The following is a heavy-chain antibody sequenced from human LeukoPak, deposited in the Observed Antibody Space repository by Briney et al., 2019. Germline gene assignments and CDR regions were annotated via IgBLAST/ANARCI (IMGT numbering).Heavy chain of an antibody. D-gene: IGHD4-11*01. CDR1: GFTFSGFA. Sequence: PGGSLRLSCAASGFTFSGFAMSWVRQAPGKGLEWVSTIGNTAGTTYYADSVRGRFTISRDNSKNTLYLQMNSLRAEDTAVYYCAKDGTTVTTIWYFDYWGQGTLVTVSS. V-gene: IGHV3-23*01. CDR3: AKDGTTVTTIWYFDY. J-gene: IGHJ4*02. CDR2: IGNTAGTT.